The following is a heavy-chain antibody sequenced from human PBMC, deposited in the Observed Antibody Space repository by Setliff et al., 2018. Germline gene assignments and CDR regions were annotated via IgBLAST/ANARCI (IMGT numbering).Heavy chain of an antibody. D-gene: IGHD2-15*01. CDR3: ARGLCVGQSCYWPKAMDV. J-gene: IGHJ6*02. V-gene: IGHV3-66*01. Sequence: GGSLRLSCAMTGFNVRSSYMNWVRQAPGKGLEWVSVLYPNLVTNYADSVKDRFTVSRDESKNMVYLQMNNLEVDDTAIYYCARGLCVGQSCYWPKAMDVWGQGTTVTVSS. CDR1: GFNVRSSY. CDR2: LYPNLVT.